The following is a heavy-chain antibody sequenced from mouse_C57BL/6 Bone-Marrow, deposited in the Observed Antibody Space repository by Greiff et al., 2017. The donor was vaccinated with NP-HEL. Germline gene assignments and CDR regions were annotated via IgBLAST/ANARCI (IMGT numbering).Heavy chain of an antibody. V-gene: IGHV1-64*01. CDR1: GYTFTSYW. CDR3: AREGIYYGSSYRYFDV. J-gene: IGHJ1*03. D-gene: IGHD1-1*01. Sequence: QVQLQQPGAELVKPGASVKLSCKASGYTFTSYWMHWVKQRPGQGLEWIGMIHPNSGSTNYNEKFKSKATLTVDKSSSTAYMQLSSLTSEDSAVYYCAREGIYYGSSYRYFDVWGTGTTVTVSS. CDR2: IHPNSGST.